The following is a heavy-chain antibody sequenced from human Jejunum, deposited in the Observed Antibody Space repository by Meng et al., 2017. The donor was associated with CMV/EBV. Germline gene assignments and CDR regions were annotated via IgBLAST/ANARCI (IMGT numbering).Heavy chain of an antibody. Sequence: GYTFTDYYLHWVRQAPGQGLELMGWINPNIGGAHYLQKFQGRVTMTRDTSLSTAYMEVTSLRSDDTAVYYCAKVIATTRPGSPLDSLGQGTLVTVSS. D-gene: IGHD2-21*01. V-gene: IGHV1-2*02. CDR1: GYTFTDYY. CDR2: INPNIGGA. CDR3: AKVIATTRPGSPLDS. J-gene: IGHJ4*02.